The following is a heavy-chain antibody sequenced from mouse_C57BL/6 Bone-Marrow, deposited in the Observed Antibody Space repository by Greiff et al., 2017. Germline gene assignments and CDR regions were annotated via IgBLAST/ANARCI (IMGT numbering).Heavy chain of an antibody. CDR2: IDPENGDT. CDR3: TTIITTVVGYFDV. J-gene: IGHJ1*03. Sequence: EVQLQQSGAELVRPGASVKLSCTASGFNIKDDYMHWVKQRPEQGLEWIGWIDPENGDTEYASKFQGKATITADTSSNTADLQLSSLTSEDTAVYYCTTIITTVVGYFDVWGTGTTVTVSS. V-gene: IGHV14-4*01. CDR1: GFNIKDDY. D-gene: IGHD1-1*01.